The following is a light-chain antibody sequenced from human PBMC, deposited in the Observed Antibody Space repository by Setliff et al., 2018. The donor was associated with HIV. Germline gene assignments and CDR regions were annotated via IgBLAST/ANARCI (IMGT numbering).Light chain of an antibody. CDR3: CSYAGSSTPYV. CDR1: SSDVGTYNL. V-gene: IGLV2-23*02. Sequence: QSALTQPASVSGSPGQSITIPCTGTSSDVGTYNLVSWYQQHPGKAPKLMIYEVSKRPSGVSNRFSGSKAANAASLTISGLQADDEADYYCCSYAGSSTPYVFGTGTKVTV. CDR2: EVS. J-gene: IGLJ1*01.